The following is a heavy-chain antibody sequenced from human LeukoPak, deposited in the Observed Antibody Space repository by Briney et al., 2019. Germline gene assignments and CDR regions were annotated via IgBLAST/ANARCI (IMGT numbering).Heavy chain of an antibody. Sequence: SETLSLTCTVSGGSISSSSYYWGWIRQPPGKGLEWIGSIYYSGSTYYNPSLKSRVTISVDTSKNQFSLTLSSVNAADTAVYYCARQLGVRFDPWGQGTLVTVSS. D-gene: IGHD4/OR15-4a*01. CDR2: IYYSGST. J-gene: IGHJ5*02. V-gene: IGHV4-39*01. CDR3: ARQLGVRFDP. CDR1: GGSISSSSYY.